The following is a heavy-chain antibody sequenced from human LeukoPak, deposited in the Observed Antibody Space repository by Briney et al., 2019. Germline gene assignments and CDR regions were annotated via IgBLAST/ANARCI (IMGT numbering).Heavy chain of an antibody. J-gene: IGHJ4*02. Sequence: SETLSLTCTVSGGSISSYYWSWIRQPPGKGLEWIGYIFYSGGTNYDPSLKSRVTISVDTSKNQFSLKLSSVTAADTAVYYCARVNLGYSGYDWVDYWGQGTLVTVSS. V-gene: IGHV4-59*01. CDR3: ARVNLGYSGYDWVDY. CDR1: GGSISSYY. D-gene: IGHD5-12*01. CDR2: IFYSGGT.